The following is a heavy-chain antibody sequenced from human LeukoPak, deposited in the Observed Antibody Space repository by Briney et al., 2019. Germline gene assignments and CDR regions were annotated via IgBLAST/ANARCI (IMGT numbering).Heavy chain of an antibody. D-gene: IGHD2-15*01. CDR1: GFTFSSYW. Sequence: PGGSLRLSCAASGFTFSSYWMSWVRQAPGKGLEWVANIKQDGSEKYYVDSVKGRFTISRDNAQNSLYLQMNSLRAEDTAVYCCARVRGGYCSGGSCYSAFDIWGQGTMVTVSS. CDR2: IKQDGSEK. CDR3: ARVRGGYCSGGSCYSAFDI. J-gene: IGHJ3*02. V-gene: IGHV3-7*04.